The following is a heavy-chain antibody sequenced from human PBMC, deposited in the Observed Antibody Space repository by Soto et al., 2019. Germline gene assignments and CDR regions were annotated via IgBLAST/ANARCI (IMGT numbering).Heavy chain of an antibody. CDR3: ARRPRDCSGGSCSKNKYYYMDV. D-gene: IGHD2-15*01. Sequence: SETLSLTCTVSGGSISSYYWSWIRQPPGKGLEWIGYIYYSGSTNYNPSLKSRVTISVDTSKNQFSLKLSSVTAADTAVYYCARRPRDCSGGSCSKNKYYYMDVWGKGTTVTVSS. V-gene: IGHV4-59*08. CDR1: GGSISSYY. J-gene: IGHJ6*03. CDR2: IYYSGST.